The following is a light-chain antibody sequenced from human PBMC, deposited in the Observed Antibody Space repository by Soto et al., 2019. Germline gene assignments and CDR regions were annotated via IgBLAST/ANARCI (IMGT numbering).Light chain of an antibody. CDR2: ATS. V-gene: IGKV3-15*01. CDR3: QQYNNWPPIT. Sequence: EIVMTQSPATLSVSPGERATLSCRTSQSVTTNLAWYQQKPGQAPRLLIYATSIRAPGIPARFSGSGSGTDFTLTISSLQSEDFAVYYCQQYNNWPPITFGQGTRLEIK. J-gene: IGKJ5*01. CDR1: QSVTTN.